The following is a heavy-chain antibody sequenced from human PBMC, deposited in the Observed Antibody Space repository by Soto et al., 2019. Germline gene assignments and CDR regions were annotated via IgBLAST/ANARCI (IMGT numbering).Heavy chain of an antibody. Sequence: SETLSLTCTVSGGSISSSSYYWGWIRQPPGKGLEWIGSIYYSGSTYYNPSLKSRVTISVDTSKNQFSLKLSSVTAADTAVYYCARLIRYGSGGTIDYWGQGTLVTVSS. CDR3: ARLIRYGSGGTIDY. D-gene: IGHD3-10*01. J-gene: IGHJ4*02. CDR1: GGSISSSSYY. CDR2: IYYSGST. V-gene: IGHV4-39*01.